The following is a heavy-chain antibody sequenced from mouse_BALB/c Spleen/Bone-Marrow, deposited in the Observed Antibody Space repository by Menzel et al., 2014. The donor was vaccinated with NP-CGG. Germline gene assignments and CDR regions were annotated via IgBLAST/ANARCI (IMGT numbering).Heavy chain of an antibody. D-gene: IGHD1-3*01. CDR1: GYTFTDYA. V-gene: IGHV1-67*01. J-gene: IGHJ1*01. Sequence: VQGVESGPELVRPGVSVKISCKGSGYTFTDYALHWVKQSHAKSLEWIGVISTYSGNTNYNQKFRGKATMTVDKSSSTAYMELARLTSEDSAIYYCARRTNLQGDFDVWGAGTTVTVSS. CDR3: ARRTNLQGDFDV. CDR2: ISTYSGNT.